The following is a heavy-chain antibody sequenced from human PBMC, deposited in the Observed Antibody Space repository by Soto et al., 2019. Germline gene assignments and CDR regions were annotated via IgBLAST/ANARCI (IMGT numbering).Heavy chain of an antibody. CDR1: GYTFTSYG. Sequence: QVQLVKYGAAVKKPGASVKVSCKASGYTFTSYGISWVRQAPGQGLEWMGCISAYNGNTNYAQKLQGRVTMTTDTSTSTAYIELRSLRSDDTAVYYCARRIVLMPPHTGTNWFDPWGQGTLVTVSS. CDR2: ISAYNGNT. V-gene: IGHV1-18*01. J-gene: IGHJ5*02. D-gene: IGHD2-8*01. CDR3: ARRIVLMPPHTGTNWFDP.